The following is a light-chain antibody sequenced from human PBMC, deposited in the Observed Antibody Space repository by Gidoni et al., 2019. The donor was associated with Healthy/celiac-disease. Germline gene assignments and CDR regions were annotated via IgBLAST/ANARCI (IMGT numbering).Light chain of an antibody. CDR2: EVS. V-gene: IGLV2-18*02. Sequence: QSALTQPPSVSGSPGPSVTISCTGTSSDVGSYNRVSWYQQPPGTAPKLMIYEVSNRPSGVPDRFSGSKSGNTASLTISGLQAEDEADYYCSSYTSSSTAVFGGGTQLTVL. CDR1: SSDVGSYNR. J-gene: IGLJ7*01. CDR3: SSYTSSSTAV.